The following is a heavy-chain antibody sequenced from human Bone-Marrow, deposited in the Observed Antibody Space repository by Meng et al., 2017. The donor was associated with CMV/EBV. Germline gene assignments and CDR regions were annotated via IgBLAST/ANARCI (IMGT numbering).Heavy chain of an antibody. V-gene: IGHV3-7*01. D-gene: IGHD2-8*01. CDR2: IKQDGSEK. Sequence: GGSLRLSCAASGFTFSSYWMSWVRQAPGKGLEWVANIKQDGSEKYYVDSVKGRFTISRDNAKNSLYLQMNSLRAEDTAVYYCARGAIVLMVYARSDGMDVWGQGTTVTVSS. J-gene: IGHJ6*02. CDR1: GFTFSSYW. CDR3: ARGAIVLMVYARSDGMDV.